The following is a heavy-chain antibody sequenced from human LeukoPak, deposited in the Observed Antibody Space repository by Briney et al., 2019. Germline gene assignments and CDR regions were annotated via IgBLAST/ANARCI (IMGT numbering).Heavy chain of an antibody. D-gene: IGHD1-20*01. CDR2: IIPIFGTA. Sequence: GASVKVSCKASGGTFSSYAISWVRQAPGQGLEWMGGIIPIFGTANYAQKFQGRVTITADESTSTAYMELSSLRSEDTAVYYCALGGIITGTRNRLSDYYYYYMDVWGKGTTVTVSS. CDR3: ALGGIITGTRNRLSDYYYYYMDV. J-gene: IGHJ6*03. V-gene: IGHV1-69*13. CDR1: GGTFSSYA.